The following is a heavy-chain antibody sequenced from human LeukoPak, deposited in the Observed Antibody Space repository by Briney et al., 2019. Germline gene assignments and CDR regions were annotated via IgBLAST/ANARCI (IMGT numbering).Heavy chain of an antibody. CDR3: ARGLQSAY. CDR1: GFPFRSNW. J-gene: IGHJ4*02. CDR2: IKQDGSEK. D-gene: IGHD4-11*01. V-gene: IGHV3-7*05. Sequence: GGSLRLSCATSGFPFRSNWVTWVRQAPGKGLEWVANIKQDGSEKYYVDSVKGRFTISRDNAKNSLYLQMNSLRAEDTAVYYCARGLQSAYWGQGTLVTVSS.